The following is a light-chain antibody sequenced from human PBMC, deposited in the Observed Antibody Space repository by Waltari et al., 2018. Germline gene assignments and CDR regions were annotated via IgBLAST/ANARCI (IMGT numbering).Light chain of an antibody. CDR1: QGVSTW. V-gene: IGKV1-5*03. CDR2: KTS. J-gene: IGKJ1*01. Sequence: DIQMTQSPSTLSASVGDRVTITCRASQGVSTWLAWYQQKPGKAPKLLMYKTSNLEYGVPSRFSGSGSETEFTLTISSLQPDDFATYYCQQYSTYWTFGQGTKVEMK. CDR3: QQYSTYWT.